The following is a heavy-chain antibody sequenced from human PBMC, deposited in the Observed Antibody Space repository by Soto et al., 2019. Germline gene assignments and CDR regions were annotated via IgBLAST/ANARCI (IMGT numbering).Heavy chain of an antibody. V-gene: IGHV3-53*01. CDR2: IYSDGST. CDR1: GFTVSSNY. Sequence: EVQLVESGGGLIQPGGSLRLSCAASGFTVSSNYMSWVRQAPGKGLEWVSVIYSDGSTYYADSVKGRFTISRDNSKNTRYLQMNNLSAEYTAVYYCARVGSYYYYYYGMDVWGQGTKVTVSS. J-gene: IGHJ6*02. D-gene: IGHD1-26*01. CDR3: ARVGSYYYYYYGMDV.